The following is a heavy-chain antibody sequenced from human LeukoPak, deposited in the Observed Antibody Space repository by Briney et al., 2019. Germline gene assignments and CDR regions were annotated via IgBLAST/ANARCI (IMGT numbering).Heavy chain of an antibody. Sequence: GGSLRLSCAASGFTFSSYSMNWVRQAPGKGLEWVSSISSSSSYIYYADSVKGRFTISRDNAKNSLYLQMNSLRAEDTAVYYCARVPPPTYGGNSEVYYYYYMDVWGKGTTVTVSS. J-gene: IGHJ6*03. V-gene: IGHV3-21*01. CDR1: GFTFSSYS. D-gene: IGHD4-23*01. CDR2: ISSSSSYI. CDR3: ARVPPPTYGGNSEVYYYYYMDV.